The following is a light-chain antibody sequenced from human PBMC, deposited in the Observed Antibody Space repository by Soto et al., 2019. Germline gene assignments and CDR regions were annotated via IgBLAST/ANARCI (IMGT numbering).Light chain of an antibody. V-gene: IGKV3-20*01. CDR3: PQYGSLPLT. J-gene: IGKJ4*01. CDR1: QSVSSTY. Sequence: EIVLTPSPGTLNLSPGERGTLSCRASQSVSSTYLGWYQQKPGQAPRLLIYGASSRATGIPDRFSGSGSGTDFTLTISRLEPEDFAVYYCPQYGSLPLTFGGGTKVEIK. CDR2: GAS.